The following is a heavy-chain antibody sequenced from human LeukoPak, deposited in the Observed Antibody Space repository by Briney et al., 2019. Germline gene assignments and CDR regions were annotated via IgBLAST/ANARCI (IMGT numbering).Heavy chain of an antibody. CDR3: ARDGEYYDSRGSYSDS. CDR1: GYTFTSYY. J-gene: IGHJ4*02. D-gene: IGHD3-22*01. Sequence: GASVKVSCKASGYTFTSYYMHWVRQAPGQGLEWMGIINPSSGSTSNAQKFQGRVTMTRDTSTSTVYMELSSLRSEDTAVYYCARDGEYYDSRGSYSDSWGQGTLVTVSS. V-gene: IGHV1-46*01. CDR2: INPSSGST.